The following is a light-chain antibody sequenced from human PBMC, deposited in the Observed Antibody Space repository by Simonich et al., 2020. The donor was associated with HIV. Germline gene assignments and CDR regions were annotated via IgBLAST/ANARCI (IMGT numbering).Light chain of an antibody. CDR1: QSVTTN. V-gene: IGKV3-15*01. J-gene: IGKJ4*01. Sequence: EIVMTQSPATLSVSPGDRATLPYRASQSVTTNLAWYQQNPGQAPSLLIYAASTRATGIPARFSGSGSGTEFTLTISSTQSEDFAVYYCQQYNNWPPLTFGGGTKVEIK. CDR2: AAS. CDR3: QQYNNWPPLT.